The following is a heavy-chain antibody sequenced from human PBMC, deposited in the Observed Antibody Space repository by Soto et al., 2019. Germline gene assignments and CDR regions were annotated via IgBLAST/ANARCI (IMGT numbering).Heavy chain of an antibody. V-gene: IGHV3-33*01. CDR3: ARVQEKTRRHWGMDV. Sequence: QVQLVESGGGVVQPGRSLRLSCAASGFTFSRYGMHWVRQAPGKGLAWVAVIWYDGSNKYYAESVKGRFTISRDNSKNTLYLQMNSLIAEDTAVYYCARVQEKTRRHWGMDVWGKGTKVAVSS. CDR1: GFTFSRYG. J-gene: IGHJ6*04. CDR2: IWYDGSNK. D-gene: IGHD7-27*01.